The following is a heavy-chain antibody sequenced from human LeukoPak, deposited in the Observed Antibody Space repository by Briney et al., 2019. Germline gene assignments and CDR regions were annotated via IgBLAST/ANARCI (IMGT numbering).Heavy chain of an antibody. J-gene: IGHJ4*02. CDR3: ARVGGATLVTMYFDY. CDR1: GITFSGYS. Sequence: GGSLRLSCAASGITFSGYSMIWVRQAPGKGLEWVPFMTTTGNTIYYAESVKGRFTISRDNAKKSLYLQMNSLRDEDTAVYYCARVGGATLVTMYFDYWGQGTLVTVSS. V-gene: IGHV3-48*02. CDR2: MTTTGNTI. D-gene: IGHD4-23*01.